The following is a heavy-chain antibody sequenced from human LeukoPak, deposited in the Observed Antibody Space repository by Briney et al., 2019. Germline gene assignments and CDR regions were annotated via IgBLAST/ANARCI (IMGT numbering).Heavy chain of an antibody. CDR3: ARQSSSMIVVVMGPFDI. Sequence: SETLSLTCTVSGGSISSSSYYWGWIRQPPGKGLEWIGSIYYSGSTYDNPSLKSRVTISVDTSKNQFSLKLSSVTAADTAVYYCARQSSSMIVVVMGPFDIWGQGTMVTVSS. CDR1: GGSISSSSYY. CDR2: IYYSGST. V-gene: IGHV4-39*01. J-gene: IGHJ3*02. D-gene: IGHD3-22*01.